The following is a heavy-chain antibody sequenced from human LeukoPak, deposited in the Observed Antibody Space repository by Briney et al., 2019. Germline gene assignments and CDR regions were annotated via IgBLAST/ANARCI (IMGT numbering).Heavy chain of an antibody. V-gene: IGHV4-59*01. CDR1: GGSISDYY. J-gene: IGHJ4*02. Sequence: NTSETLSLTCTVSGGSISDYYWTWIRRPPGKGLEWIGYIYYSGSTNYNPSLRSRVTISVDTSKSQFSLKLSSVTAADTAVYYCARGLYRSGLTVAGNILYFDYWGQGSLVTVSS. CDR2: IYYSGST. D-gene: IGHD6-19*01. CDR3: ARGLYRSGLTVAGNILYFDY.